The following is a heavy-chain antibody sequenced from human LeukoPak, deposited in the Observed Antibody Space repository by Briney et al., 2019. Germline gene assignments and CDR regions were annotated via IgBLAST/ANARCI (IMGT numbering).Heavy chain of an antibody. Sequence: ASVKVSCKASGYTFTGYYMHWARQAPGQGLEWMGWINPNSGGTNYAQKFQGRVTMTRDTSISTAYMELSRLRSDDTAVYYCASWDYYDSSGYFCWGQGTLVTVSS. CDR1: GYTFTGYY. CDR3: ASWDYYDSSGYFC. V-gene: IGHV1-2*02. J-gene: IGHJ4*02. D-gene: IGHD3-22*01. CDR2: INPNSGGT.